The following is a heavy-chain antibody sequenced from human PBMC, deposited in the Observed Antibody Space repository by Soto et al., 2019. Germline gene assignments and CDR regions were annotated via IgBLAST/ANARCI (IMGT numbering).Heavy chain of an antibody. CDR1: GDSISSSKW. V-gene: IGHV4-4*02. D-gene: IGHD6-6*01. CDR2: IYHSGST. J-gene: IGHJ2*01. Sequence: QVQLQESGPGLVKPSGTLSLTCAVSGDSISSSKWWSWVRQPPGKGLEWMGEIYHSGSTNYNPSLKSRVTISVDKSKNQFSLKLSSVTAADTAVYYCATISTSSLYYYFDLWGRGTLVTVSS. CDR3: ATISTSSLYYYFDL.